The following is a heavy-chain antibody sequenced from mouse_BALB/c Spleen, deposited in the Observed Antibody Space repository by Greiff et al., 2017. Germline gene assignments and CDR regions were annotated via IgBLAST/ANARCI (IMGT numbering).Heavy chain of an antibody. V-gene: IGHV2-6-7*01. CDR3: ARDPPYDGFMDY. CDR1: GFSLTGYG. Sequence: QVQLKESGPGLVAPSQSLSITCTVSGFSLTGYGVNWVRQPPGKGLEWLGMIWGDGSTDYNSALKSRLSISKDNSKSQVFLKMNSLQTDDTARYYCARDPPYDGFMDYWVQGTSVTVSS. CDR2: IWGDGST. D-gene: IGHD2-12*01. J-gene: IGHJ4*01.